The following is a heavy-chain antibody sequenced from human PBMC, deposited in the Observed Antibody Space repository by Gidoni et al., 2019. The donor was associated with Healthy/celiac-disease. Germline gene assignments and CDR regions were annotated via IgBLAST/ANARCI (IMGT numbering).Heavy chain of an antibody. V-gene: IGHV1-24*01. CDR1: GYPLTELS. J-gene: IGHJ3*02. CDR3: ATVTGTTNLFDI. Sequence: QVQLVQSGAEVKKPGASVKVSCKFSGYPLTELSMHGVRQAPGKGIEWMGGFDPEDGETIYAQKFQGRVTMTEDTSTDTAYMELSSLRSEDTAVYYCATVTGTTNLFDIWGQGTMVTVSS. D-gene: IGHD1-20*01. CDR2: FDPEDGET.